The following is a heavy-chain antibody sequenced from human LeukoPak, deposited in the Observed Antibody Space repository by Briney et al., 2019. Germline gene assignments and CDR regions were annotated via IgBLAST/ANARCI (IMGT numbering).Heavy chain of an antibody. CDR3: ARVKRGYFGQPSNWFDP. CDR1: GHTFTSYG. D-gene: IGHD3-3*01. V-gene: IGHV1-18*01. Sequence: ASVKVSCKASGHTFTSYGISWVRQAPGQGLEWMGWISAYNGNTNYAQKLQGRVTMTTDTSTSTAYMELRSLRSDDTAVYYCARVKRGYFGQPSNWFDPWGQGTLVTVPS. CDR2: ISAYNGNT. J-gene: IGHJ5*02.